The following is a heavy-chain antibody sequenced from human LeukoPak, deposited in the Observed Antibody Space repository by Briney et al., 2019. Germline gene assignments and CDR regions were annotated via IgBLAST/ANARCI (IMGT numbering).Heavy chain of an antibody. J-gene: IGHJ3*02. V-gene: IGHV3-53*01. CDR2: IYSGGST. CDR3: ASASGSYSPDAFDI. D-gene: IGHD1-26*01. Sequence: GGSLRLSCAASGFTVSSNYMSWVRQAPGKGLEWVSVIYSGGSTYYADSVKGRFTISRDNSKNTLYLQMNSLRAEDTAVYYCASASGSYSPDAFDIWGQGTMVTVS. CDR1: GFTVSSNY.